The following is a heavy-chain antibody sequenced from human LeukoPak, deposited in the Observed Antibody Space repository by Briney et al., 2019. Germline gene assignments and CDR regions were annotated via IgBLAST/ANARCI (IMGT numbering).Heavy chain of an antibody. V-gene: IGHV6-1*01. CDR3: ARTDSGYIDS. CDR2: TYYRSKWYS. CDR1: GDSVSSNNAA. D-gene: IGHD3-10*01. Sequence: SQTLSLTCALSGDSVSSNNAAWNWIRQPPSRGLEWLGRTYYRSKWYSTYGVSVKGRITINPDPSKNQFSLQLNSVTPDDTAVYYCARTDSGYIDSWGQGTLVTVSS. J-gene: IGHJ4*02.